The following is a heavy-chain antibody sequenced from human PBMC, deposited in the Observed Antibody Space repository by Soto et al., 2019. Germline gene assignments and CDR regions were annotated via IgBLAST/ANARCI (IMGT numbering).Heavy chain of an antibody. V-gene: IGHV3-73*01. CDR2: IRDRAYNYAT. J-gene: IGHJ4*02. CDR1: GFVFKDSS. Sequence: EVLLVESGGGLVQPGGSLKLSCAASGFVFKDSSIHWVRQASGKGLEWVGRIRDRAYNYATAYAASVEGRFTISRDDSDHTAYLHMSSLKTEDTAIYYCTRLISAAQDYWGQGTLVTVSS. D-gene: IGHD3-10*01. CDR3: TRLISAAQDY.